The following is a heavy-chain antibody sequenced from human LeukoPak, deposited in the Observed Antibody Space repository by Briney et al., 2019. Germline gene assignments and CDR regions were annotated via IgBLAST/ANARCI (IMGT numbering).Heavy chain of an antibody. D-gene: IGHD3-3*01. V-gene: IGHV1-69*05. CDR1: GGISSNFA. CDR2: ITGLFATA. J-gene: IGHJ5*02. Sequence: SVKVSCKASGGISSNFAIHWVRQAPGQGLEWMGQITGLFATAHYAQKFQGRVTITTDESTGAVYMELGSLRSEDTAVYYCARVGVIISHNWFDPWGQGTLVTVSS. CDR3: ARVGVIISHNWFDP.